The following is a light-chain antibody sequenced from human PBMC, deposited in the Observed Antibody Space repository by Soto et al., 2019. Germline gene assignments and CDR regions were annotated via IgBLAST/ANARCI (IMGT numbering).Light chain of an antibody. CDR3: CAYSTSGTHV. Sequence: QSVLTQPASVSGSPGQSITFSCTGNSSEVGSYDYVSWHQQHPGKAPKLIIYDVNNRPSGVLSRFSGSKSGNTASLIISGLQTEDEADYYCCAYSTSGTHVFGTGTKVTVL. CDR2: DVN. J-gene: IGLJ1*01. CDR1: SSEVGSYDY. V-gene: IGLV2-14*03.